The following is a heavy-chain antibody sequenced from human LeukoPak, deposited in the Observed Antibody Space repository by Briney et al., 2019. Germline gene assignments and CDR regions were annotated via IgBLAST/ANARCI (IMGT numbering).Heavy chain of an antibody. CDR1: GFTFNYY. D-gene: IGHD3-10*01. CDR3: ARDSRGAFDI. CDR2: ISTSSSTI. Sequence: GGSLRLSCAASGFTFNYYISWIRQAPGKGLEWLSYISTSSSTIYYADPVKGRFTISRDNAKNSLYLQMSSLRAEDTAVYYCARDSRGAFDIWGQGTMVTVSS. V-gene: IGHV3-11*01. J-gene: IGHJ3*02.